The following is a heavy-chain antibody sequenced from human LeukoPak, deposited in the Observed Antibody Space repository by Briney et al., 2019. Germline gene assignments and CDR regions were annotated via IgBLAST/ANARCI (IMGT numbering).Heavy chain of an antibody. CDR2: ISFDGSNK. CDR3: ARDGGGNSWYYFDY. J-gene: IGHJ4*02. Sequence: GGSLRLSCAASGFTFCSYAMHWVRQAPGKGLEWVAVISFDGSNKYYADSVKGRFTISRDNSKNTLYLQMNSLRAEDTAVYFCARDGGGNSWYYFDYWGQGTLVTVSS. D-gene: IGHD4-23*01. CDR1: GFTFCSYA. V-gene: IGHV3-30*04.